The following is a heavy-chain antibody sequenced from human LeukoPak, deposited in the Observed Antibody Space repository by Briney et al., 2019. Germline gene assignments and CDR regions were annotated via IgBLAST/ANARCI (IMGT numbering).Heavy chain of an antibody. CDR2: ISGSGGST. J-gene: IGHJ4*02. V-gene: IGHV3-23*01. D-gene: IGHD3-9*01. CDR1: GFTFSSYA. Sequence: GGSLRLSCAASGFTFSSYAMSWVRQAPGKGLEWVSAISGSGGSTYYADSVKGRFTISRDNSKNTLYLQMNSLRAEDTAVYYCARLSGFDWSLGYWGQGTLVTVSS. CDR3: ARLSGFDWSLGY.